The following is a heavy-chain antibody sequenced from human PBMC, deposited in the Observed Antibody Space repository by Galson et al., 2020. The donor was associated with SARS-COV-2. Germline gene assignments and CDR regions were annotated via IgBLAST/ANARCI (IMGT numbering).Heavy chain of an antibody. CDR3: ARGFDY. J-gene: IGHJ4*02. CDR1: GGPINSYS. Sequence: SDTLSLTCTVSGGPINSYSWSWIRQPPGKGLEWIGYIYYSGSTNYNPSLKSRVTISVDTSKNQFSLKLSTVTAADTAVYYCARGFDYWGQGTLVTVSS. CDR2: IYYSGST. V-gene: IGHV4-59*01.